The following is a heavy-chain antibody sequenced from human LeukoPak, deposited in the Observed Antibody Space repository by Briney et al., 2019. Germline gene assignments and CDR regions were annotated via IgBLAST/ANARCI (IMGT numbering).Heavy chain of an antibody. CDR3: GKTTVGYSSGQKPAWPVDY. Sequence: GGSLRLSCEASGFTFGSHAMYWVRQAPGKGLEWVAGIFGSGGSPHYADPVKGRFTISRDNSRNTVYLQINSLRAEDTAVYYCGKTTVGYSSGQKPAWPVDYWGQGTLVTVSS. CDR2: IFGSGGSP. V-gene: IGHV3-23*01. J-gene: IGHJ4*02. D-gene: IGHD5-18*01. CDR1: GFTFGSHA.